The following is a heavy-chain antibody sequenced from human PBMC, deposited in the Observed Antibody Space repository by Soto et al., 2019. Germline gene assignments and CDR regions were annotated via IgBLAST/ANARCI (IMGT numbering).Heavy chain of an antibody. CDR2: IYYSGIT. J-gene: IGHJ6*02. Sequence: SGTLSLTCTVSGGSISSYYWSWIRQPPGKGLEWIGYIYYSGITNYNPSLKSRVTISVDTSKNQFSLKVTSVTAADTAVYYCARLHGYCISSSCHGHYALDVRGQGTTVTVSS. D-gene: IGHD2-2*01. V-gene: IGHV4-59*08. CDR1: GGSISSYY. CDR3: ARLHGYCISSSCHGHYALDV.